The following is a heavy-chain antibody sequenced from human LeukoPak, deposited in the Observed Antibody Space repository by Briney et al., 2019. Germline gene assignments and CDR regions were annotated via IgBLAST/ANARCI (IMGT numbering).Heavy chain of an antibody. D-gene: IGHD6-13*01. CDR2: ISGYNGHT. J-gene: IGHJ5*02. Sequence: ASVRVACKTSGYTLTSYGITWVRHPPGQGLEWMGLISGYNGHTDYAQNLQGRVTMTIDTSTSTAYMELTRLRSDDTAVYYCARKIAGVWFDPWGQGTLVTVSS. CDR1: GYTLTSYG. V-gene: IGHV1-18*01. CDR3: ARKIAGVWFDP.